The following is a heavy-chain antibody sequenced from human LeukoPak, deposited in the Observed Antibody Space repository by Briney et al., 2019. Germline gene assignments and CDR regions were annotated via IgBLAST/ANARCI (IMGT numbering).Heavy chain of an antibody. V-gene: IGHV3-33*01. J-gene: IGHJ4*02. CDR3: ARGLGGGHSYVDY. Sequence: PGGSLRLSCAASGFTLSNYGMHWVRQAPGKGLEGVAVIWSDGINEYYADSVKSRFTISRDNSKNTLYMQMNRLRAEDTAVYYCARGLGGGHSYVDYWGQGTLVTVSS. CDR1: GFTLSNYG. D-gene: IGHD5-18*01. CDR2: IWSDGINE.